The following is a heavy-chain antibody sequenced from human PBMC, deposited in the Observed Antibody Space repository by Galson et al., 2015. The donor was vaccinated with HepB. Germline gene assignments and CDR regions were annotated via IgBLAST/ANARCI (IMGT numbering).Heavy chain of an antibody. V-gene: IGHV3-30-3*01. CDR1: GFTFSSYA. D-gene: IGHD2-2*01. CDR3: ARSVPATPRFDY. CDR2: ISYDGSNK. Sequence: SLRLSCAASGFTFSSYAMHWVRQAPGKGLEWVAVISYDGSNKYYTDSVKGRFTISRDNSKNTLYLQMNSLRAEDTAVYYCARSVPATPRFDYWGQGTLVTVSS. J-gene: IGHJ4*02.